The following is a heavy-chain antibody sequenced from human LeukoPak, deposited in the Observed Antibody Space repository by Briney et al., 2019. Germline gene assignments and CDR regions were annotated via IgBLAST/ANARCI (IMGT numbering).Heavy chain of an antibody. Sequence: GGSLRLSCAASGFTFSSYGMPWVRQAPGKGLEWVSYISSSGSTIYYADSVKGRFTISRDNAKNSLYLQMNSLRAKDTAVYYCARFDPGIAAAGPDYWGQGTLVTVSS. CDR1: GFTFSSYG. CDR3: ARFDPGIAAAGPDY. D-gene: IGHD6-13*01. V-gene: IGHV3-48*04. J-gene: IGHJ4*02. CDR2: ISSSGSTI.